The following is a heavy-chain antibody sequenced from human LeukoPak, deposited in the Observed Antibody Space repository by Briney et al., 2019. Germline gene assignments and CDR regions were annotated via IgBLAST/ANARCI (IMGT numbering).Heavy chain of an antibody. V-gene: IGHV3-11*01. J-gene: IGHJ6*02. CDR3: ATTRLVNTAMVHSYYGMDV. D-gene: IGHD5-18*01. CDR1: GLTFSDEY. Sequence: PGGSLRLSCAASGLTFSDEYMSWIRQAPGKGLEWVSYISNTGDFIAYADSVKARFTVSRDNSKNTLFLQMNSLRAEDTAVYYCATTRLVNTAMVHSYYGMDVWGQGTTVTVSS. CDR2: ISNTGDFI.